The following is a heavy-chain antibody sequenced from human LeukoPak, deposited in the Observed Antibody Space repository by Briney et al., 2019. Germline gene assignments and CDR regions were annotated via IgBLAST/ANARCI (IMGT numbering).Heavy chain of an antibody. Sequence: PSETLSLTCTVSGGSISSYYWSWIRQPPGKGLEWIGYIYYSGSTNYNPSLKRRVTISVDTSKNQFSLKLSSVTAADTAVYYCARLGIAVAEIDYWGQGTLVTVSS. V-gene: IGHV4-59*08. J-gene: IGHJ4*02. CDR2: IYYSGST. CDR3: ARLGIAVAEIDY. D-gene: IGHD6-19*01. CDR1: GGSISSYY.